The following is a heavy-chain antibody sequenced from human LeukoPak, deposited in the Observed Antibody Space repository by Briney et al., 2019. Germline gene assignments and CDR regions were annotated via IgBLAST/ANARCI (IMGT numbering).Heavy chain of an antibody. D-gene: IGHD6-19*01. J-gene: IGHJ3*02. CDR1: GGSISSTSYY. V-gene: IGHV4-39*01. CDR3: ARSSGFNDAFDI. Sequence: SETLSLTCIVSGGSISSTSYYWGWIRQPPGKGLEWIGSIYYSGNTYYNPSLTSRVMTSVDTSKNQFSLKLSSVTAADTAVYYCARSSGFNDAFDIWGQGTMVTVSS. CDR2: IYYSGNT.